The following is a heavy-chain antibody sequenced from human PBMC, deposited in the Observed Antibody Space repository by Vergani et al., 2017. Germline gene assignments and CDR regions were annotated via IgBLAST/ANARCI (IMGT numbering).Heavy chain of an antibody. Sequence: QVQLQESGPGLVKPSQTLSLTCTVSGGSISSGDYFWSWLRQSPGKGLEWIGYISNTGRTSYNPSLKSRVAISIDTSKNHFSLRLSSVTAADTAVYYCARHLRGYSYGVFDYWGQGREVTVSS. V-gene: IGHV4-30-4*01. D-gene: IGHD5-18*01. J-gene: IGHJ4*02. CDR3: ARHLRGYSYGVFDY. CDR1: GGSISSGDYF. CDR2: ISNTGRT.